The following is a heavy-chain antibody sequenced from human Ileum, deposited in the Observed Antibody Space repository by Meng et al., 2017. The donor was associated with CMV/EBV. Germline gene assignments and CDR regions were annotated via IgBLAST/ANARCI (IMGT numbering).Heavy chain of an antibody. D-gene: IGHD6-13*01. Sequence: GESLKIPCAAPGFTFSSYAMHWVRQAPGKGLESVAVISYDRSNKYYADSVKGRFTISRDNSKNTLYLQMNSLRAEDTAVYYCAREGGAAAGEPYYFAYWGQGTLVTVSS. CDR2: ISYDRSNK. V-gene: IGHV3-30-3*01. CDR3: AREGGAAAGEPYYFAY. J-gene: IGHJ4*01. CDR1: GFTFSSYA.